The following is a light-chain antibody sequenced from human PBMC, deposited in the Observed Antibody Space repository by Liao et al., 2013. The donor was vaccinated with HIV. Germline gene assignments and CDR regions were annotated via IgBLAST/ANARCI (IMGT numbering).Light chain of an antibody. V-gene: IGLV3-1*01. CDR3: QAWDSGTVV. Sequence: SYELTQPPSVSVSPGQTASITCSGDKLGHKYACWYQQKPGQSPVLVIYQNTKRPSGIPERFSGSSSGNTATLTISGTQAVDAADYYCQAWDSGTVVFGGGTETDR. CDR2: QNT. CDR1: KLGHKY. J-gene: IGLJ2*01.